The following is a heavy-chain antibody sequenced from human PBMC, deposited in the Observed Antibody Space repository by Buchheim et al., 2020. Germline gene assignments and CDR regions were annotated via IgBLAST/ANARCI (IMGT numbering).Heavy chain of an antibody. Sequence: EVQLLESGGGLVQPGGSLRLSCAASGFTFSSYAMSWVRQAPGKGLEWVSAISGSGGSTYYADSVKGRFTISRDNSNNTLFLQMNSLRAEDTAVYYCAKDLSHYDFWSGYYKGDSYYGMDVWGQGTT. D-gene: IGHD3-3*01. CDR3: AKDLSHYDFWSGYYKGDSYYGMDV. V-gene: IGHV3-23*01. CDR2: ISGSGGST. J-gene: IGHJ6*02. CDR1: GFTFSSYA.